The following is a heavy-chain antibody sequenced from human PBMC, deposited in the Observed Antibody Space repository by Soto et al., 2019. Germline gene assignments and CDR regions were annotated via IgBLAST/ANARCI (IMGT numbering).Heavy chain of an antibody. CDR2: ISPYNGNT. CDR1: GYTFTTYG. J-gene: IGHJ4*02. V-gene: IGHV1-18*01. Sequence: ASVKVSCKASGYTFTTYGLSWVRQAPGQGLEWMGWISPYNGNTKYGQKLQGRVTMTTDTSTNTAYMELTSLRSDDTAVYYCARVYGPLYFDYWGQGTMVTVYS. CDR3: ARVYGPLYFDY. D-gene: IGHD3-10*01.